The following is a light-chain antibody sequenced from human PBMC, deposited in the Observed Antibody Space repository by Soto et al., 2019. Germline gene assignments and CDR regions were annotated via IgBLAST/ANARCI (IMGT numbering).Light chain of an antibody. V-gene: IGKV3-15*01. CDR1: QSVSNN. J-gene: IGKJ5*01. CDR3: QQYDSWPTT. CDR2: GAS. Sequence: EIVMTQSPATLSVSPGERATLSCRASQSVSNNLAWYQQKPGQAPRLLPYGASSRSTGIPYRFSGSGSVTEFNLTISSLLSEDFSIYYYQQYDSWPTTFGQCTRLE.